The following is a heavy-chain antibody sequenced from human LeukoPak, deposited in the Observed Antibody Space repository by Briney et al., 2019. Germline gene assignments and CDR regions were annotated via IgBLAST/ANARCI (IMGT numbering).Heavy chain of an antibody. J-gene: IGHJ4*02. Sequence: ASVTVPCKASGYTFIGYYMHWVRQAPGQGLEWMGRIHPNSGGTKYAQKFQGRVTMARDTSISTAYMELSRVRSDDTAIYYCARVDDSGYYFDYWGQGTLVTVSP. CDR2: IHPNSGGT. CDR3: ARVDDSGYYFDY. CDR1: GYTFIGYY. D-gene: IGHD3-22*01. V-gene: IGHV1-2*06.